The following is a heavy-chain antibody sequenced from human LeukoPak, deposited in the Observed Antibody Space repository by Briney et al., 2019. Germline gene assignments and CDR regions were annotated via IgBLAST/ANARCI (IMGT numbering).Heavy chain of an antibody. CDR2: FCGGGAYT. V-gene: IGHV3-23*01. J-gene: IGHJ4*02. D-gene: IGHD3-10*01. CDR1: GFTLSNYA. Sequence: GGSLRLSCAASGFTLSNYAMTCVRQAPGKGVEWVSRFCGGGAYTHSADTVRGRFTISRDNSKNTVSLQMNSLRAEDTAVYYCAKGAFERFGEPSDYWGQGTLVTVSS. CDR3: AKGAFERFGEPSDY.